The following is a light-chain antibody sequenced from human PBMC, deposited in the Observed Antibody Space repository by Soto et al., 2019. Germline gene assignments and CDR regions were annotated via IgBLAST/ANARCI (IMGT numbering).Light chain of an antibody. CDR2: EVS. Sequence: QSVLTQPASVSGSPGQSITISCTGTSSDVGGYNYVSWYQQLPGKAPRLMIYEVSNRPSGVSNRFSCSKSGNTASLTISGLQAEDEADYYCSSYRSSSTLYVFGTGTKVTVL. V-gene: IGLV2-14*01. J-gene: IGLJ1*01. CDR1: SSDVGGYNY. CDR3: SSYRSSSTLYV.